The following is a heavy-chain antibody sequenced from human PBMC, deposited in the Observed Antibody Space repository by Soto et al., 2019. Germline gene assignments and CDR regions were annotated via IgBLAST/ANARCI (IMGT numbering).Heavy chain of an antibody. J-gene: IGHJ4*02. CDR1: GFTFSNYW. CDR3: AKSISAIPGDS. Sequence: EVQLVESGGGLVRSGGSLRLSCAASGFTFSNYWMSWVRQGAGKGPEWVANIQQDGSEIYYVDSVKGRFIISRDNAKSSLYLQMTSLRAEDTAVYHCAKSISAIPGDSWGKGTLVTVSS. D-gene: IGHD2-2*01. CDR2: IQQDGSEI. V-gene: IGHV3-7*05.